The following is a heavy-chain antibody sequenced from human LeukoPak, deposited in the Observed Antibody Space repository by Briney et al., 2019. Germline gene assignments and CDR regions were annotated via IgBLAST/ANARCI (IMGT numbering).Heavy chain of an antibody. CDR3: ASGTVAGPFDY. J-gene: IGHJ4*02. D-gene: IGHD6-19*01. V-gene: IGHV4-34*01. CDR2: INYSGST. Sequence: SETLSLTCAIYSESFSGYFWSWIRQPPGKGLGWIGEINYSGSTNYNPSLKSRVTISVDTSKNQFSLKLSSVTAADTAVYYCASGTVAGPFDYWGQGTLVTVSS. CDR1: SESFSGYF.